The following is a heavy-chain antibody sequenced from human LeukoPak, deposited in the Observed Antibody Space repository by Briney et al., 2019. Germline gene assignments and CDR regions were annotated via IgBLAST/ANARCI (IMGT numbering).Heavy chain of an antibody. Sequence: SETLSLTCTVSGGSISSGSYYWSWIRQPAGKGLEWIGRIYTSGSTYYNPSLKSRVTISVDTSKNQFSLKLSSVTAADTAVYYCVRVVDCSSGVCYLSYMDVWGKGTTVTVSS. CDR1: GGSISSGSYY. D-gene: IGHD2-8*01. J-gene: IGHJ6*04. V-gene: IGHV4-61*02. CDR2: IYTSGST. CDR3: VRVVDCSSGVCYLSYMDV.